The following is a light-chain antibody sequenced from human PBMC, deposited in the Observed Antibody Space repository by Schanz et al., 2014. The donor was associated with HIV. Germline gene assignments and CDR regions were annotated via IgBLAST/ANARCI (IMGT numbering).Light chain of an antibody. CDR2: AAS. CDR3: QQANTFPPWT. J-gene: IGKJ1*01. V-gene: IGKV1-39*01. CDR1: QSISRY. Sequence: DIQMTQSPSAMSASVGDRVTIACWASQSISRYLNWYQHKPGRAPKLLIYAASTLQSGVPSRFCGSGSGTDFTFTISSLQPEDIATYYCQQANTFPPWTFGHGTKVEI.